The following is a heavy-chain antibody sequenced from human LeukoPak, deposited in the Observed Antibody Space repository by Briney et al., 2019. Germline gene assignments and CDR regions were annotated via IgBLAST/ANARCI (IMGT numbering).Heavy chain of an antibody. CDR2: IKQDGSEK. CDR3: ARDQGGYEEFDY. V-gene: IGHV3-7*01. CDR1: GFTFSNAW. J-gene: IGHJ4*02. Sequence: PGGSLRLSCAASGFTFSNAWMSWVRQAPGKGLEWVANIKQDGSEKYYVDSVKGRFTISRDNAKNSLYLQMNSLRAEDTAVYYCARDQGGYEEFDYWGQGTLVTVSS. D-gene: IGHD5-12*01.